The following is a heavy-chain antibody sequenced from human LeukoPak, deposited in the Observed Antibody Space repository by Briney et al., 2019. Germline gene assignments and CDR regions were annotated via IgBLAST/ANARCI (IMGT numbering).Heavy chain of an antibody. Sequence: TSETLSLTCAVYGGSFSGYYWSWIRQPPGKGLEWIGEINHSGSTNYNPSLKSRVTISVDTSKNQFSLKLSSVTAADTAVYYCARHFPMARGVRLYYYYYMDVWGKGTTVTISS. CDR1: GGSFSGYY. CDR2: INHSGST. D-gene: IGHD3-10*01. J-gene: IGHJ6*03. CDR3: ARHFPMARGVRLYYYYYMDV. V-gene: IGHV4-34*01.